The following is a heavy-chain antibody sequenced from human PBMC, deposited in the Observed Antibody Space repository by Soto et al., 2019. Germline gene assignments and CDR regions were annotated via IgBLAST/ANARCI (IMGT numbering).Heavy chain of an antibody. D-gene: IGHD2-15*01. CDR1: GYLFTAYS. V-gene: IGHV1-46*01. Sequence: ASVKVSCKASGYLFTAYSMHWVRLAPGQGLEWMGVVNPSGGSTKYAQNFQGRITMTRDTSTTTIYMELSSLRSDDTAIYYCAREENCSGGTCYSEYFHRWGQGTLVTVSS. CDR2: VNPSGGST. CDR3: AREENCSGGTCYSEYFHR. J-gene: IGHJ1*01.